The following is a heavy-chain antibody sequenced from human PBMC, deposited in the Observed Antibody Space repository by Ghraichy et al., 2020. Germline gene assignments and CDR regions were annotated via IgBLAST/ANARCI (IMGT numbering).Heavy chain of an antibody. J-gene: IGHJ4*02. V-gene: IGHV3-33*01. Sequence: GGSLRLSCAASGFTFSSYGMHWVRQAPGKGLEWVAVIWYDGSNKYYADSVKGRFTISRDNSKNTLYLQMNSLRAEDTAVYYCARDMTYKTTVTTSLFDYWGQGTLVTVST. CDR3: ARDMTYKTTVTTSLFDY. D-gene: IGHD4-17*01. CDR1: GFTFSSYG. CDR2: IWYDGSNK.